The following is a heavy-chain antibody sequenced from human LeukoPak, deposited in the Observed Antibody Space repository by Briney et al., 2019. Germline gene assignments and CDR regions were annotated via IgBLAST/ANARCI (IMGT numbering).Heavy chain of an antibody. CDR2: ISAYNGNT. CDR1: GYTFTSYG. Sequence: ASVKVSFKSTGYTFTSYGISWVRQTPGHRLEWMEWISAYNGNTNYAQKLQGRVTMTTDTYTSTAYMELRSLRSDATAVYYCARDLSPPYYDFWSGYYFLYNWFDPWGQGTLVTVSS. D-gene: IGHD3-3*01. CDR3: ARDLSPPYYDFWSGYYFLYNWFDP. J-gene: IGHJ5*02. V-gene: IGHV1-18*01.